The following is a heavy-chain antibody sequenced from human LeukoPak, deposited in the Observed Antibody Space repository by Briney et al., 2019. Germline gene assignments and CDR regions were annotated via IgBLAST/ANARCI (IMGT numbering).Heavy chain of an antibody. CDR1: AGSISSYY. D-gene: IGHD1-26*01. Sequence: PSETLSLTCTVPAGSISSYYWSWIRQPPGKGLEWIGYIYYSGSTNYNPSLKSRVTISVDTSKNQFSLKLSSVTAADTAVYYCARGPLGAPAGNWFDPWGQGTLVTVSS. CDR3: ARGPLGAPAGNWFDP. J-gene: IGHJ5*02. V-gene: IGHV4-59*01. CDR2: IYYSGST.